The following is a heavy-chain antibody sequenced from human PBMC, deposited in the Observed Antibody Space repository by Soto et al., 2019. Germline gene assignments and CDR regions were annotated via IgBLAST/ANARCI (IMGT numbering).Heavy chain of an antibody. V-gene: IGHV4-39*01. D-gene: IGHD1-20*01. CDR3: ARITGRHLDY. Sequence: SETLSLTCTASSGSISVTNVFWGWVRQPPGKGLEWIGNVDYSGTAYFSPSLATRVTFHVDTSKNRFSLTLYSVTAADTAVYYCARITGRHLDYWGQGILVTVSS. CDR2: VDYSGTA. J-gene: IGHJ4*02. CDR1: SGSISVTNVF.